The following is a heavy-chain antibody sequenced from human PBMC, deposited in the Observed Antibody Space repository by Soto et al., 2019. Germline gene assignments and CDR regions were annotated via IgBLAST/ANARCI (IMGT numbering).Heavy chain of an antibody. Sequence: GASVKVSCKASGGTFSSYAISWVRQAPGQGLEWMGGIIPIFGTANYAQKFQGRVTITADESTSTAYMELSSLRSEDTAVYYCARDQSITIFGVVKWWFDPWGQGTLVTVSS. CDR2: IIPIFGTA. CDR3: ARDQSITIFGVVKWWFDP. V-gene: IGHV1-69*13. J-gene: IGHJ5*02. D-gene: IGHD3-3*01. CDR1: GGTFSSYA.